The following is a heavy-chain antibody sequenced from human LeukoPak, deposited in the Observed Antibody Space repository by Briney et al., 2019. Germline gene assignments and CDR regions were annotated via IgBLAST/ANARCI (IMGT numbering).Heavy chain of an antibody. CDR2: ISSSSDTI. V-gene: IGHV3-48*04. D-gene: IGHD3-22*01. CDR1: GLTFNSYS. Sequence: GGSLRLSCAASGLTFNSYSMNWVRQAPGKGLEWVSHISSSSDTIFYADSVKGRFTISRGDAKNSLYLQMNSLRAEDTAVYYCVREGSYYDSSGYYYVYYFDYWGQGTLVTVSS. J-gene: IGHJ4*02. CDR3: VREGSYYDSSGYYYVYYFDY.